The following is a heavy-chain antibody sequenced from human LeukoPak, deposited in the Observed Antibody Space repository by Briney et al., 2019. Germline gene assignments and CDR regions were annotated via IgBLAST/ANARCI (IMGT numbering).Heavy chain of an antibody. J-gene: IGHJ4*02. CDR2: INHSGST. V-gene: IGHV4-34*01. CDR1: GGSFSGYY. CDR3: VRHSVESYGRKLDY. Sequence: SETLSLTCAVYGGSFSGYYWSWIRQPPGKGLEWIGEINHSGSTNYNPSLKSRVTISVDTSKNQFSLKLSSVTAADTAVYYCVRHSVESYGRKLDYWGQGTLVTVSS. D-gene: IGHD3-10*01.